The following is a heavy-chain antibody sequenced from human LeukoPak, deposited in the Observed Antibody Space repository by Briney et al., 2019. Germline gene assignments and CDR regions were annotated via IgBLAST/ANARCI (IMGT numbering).Heavy chain of an antibody. Sequence: ASVKVSCKASGYTFTGYYMHWVRQAPGQGLEWMGWISAYNGNTNYAQKLQGRVTMTTDTSTSTAYMELRSLRSDDTAVYYCARLSEVGASGWYEHYYYYMDVWGKGTTVTVSS. CDR1: GYTFTGYY. D-gene: IGHD6-19*01. CDR3: ARLSEVGASGWYEHYYYYMDV. J-gene: IGHJ6*03. V-gene: IGHV1-18*04. CDR2: ISAYNGNT.